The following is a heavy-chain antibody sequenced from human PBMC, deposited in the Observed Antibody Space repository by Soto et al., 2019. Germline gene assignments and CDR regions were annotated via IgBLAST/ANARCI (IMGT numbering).Heavy chain of an antibody. V-gene: IGHV3-23*01. CDR2: ISDSGST. CDR3: AKVRGEEGYCSRTSCLYYFHH. Sequence: EVQLLESGGGLVQPGGSLRLSCEASGFTFSTSGMSWVRQAPGKGLEWVSTISDSGSTYYADSVKGRFTISRDNSKNTLYLQMNSLRAEDTAVFYCAKVRGEEGYCSRTSCLYYFHHWAQGTLVTVSS. D-gene: IGHD2-2*01. J-gene: IGHJ4*02. CDR1: GFTFSTSG.